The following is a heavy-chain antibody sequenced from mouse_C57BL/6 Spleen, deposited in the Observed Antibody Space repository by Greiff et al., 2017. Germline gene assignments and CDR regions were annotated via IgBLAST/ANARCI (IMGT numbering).Heavy chain of an antibody. Sequence: VQLQQSGPELVKPGASVKISCKASGYAFSSSWMNWVKQRPGKGLEWIGLIYPGDGDTNYNGKFKGKATLTADKSTSTAYMQLSSLTSEESAVYVCARKDYYAMDYWGQGTSVTVSS. J-gene: IGHJ4*01. V-gene: IGHV1-82*01. CDR3: ARKDYYAMDY. CDR2: IYPGDGDT. CDR1: GYAFSSSW.